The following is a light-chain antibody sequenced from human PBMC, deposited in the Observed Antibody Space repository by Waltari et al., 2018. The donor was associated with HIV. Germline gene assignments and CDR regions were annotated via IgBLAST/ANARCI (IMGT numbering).Light chain of an antibody. Sequence: EIVLTQSPGTLSLSPGERAPLSCRASQSVSRNHLAWYQQKPGQAPRCLIYGASSRATGTPDRFSGTGSGPDYTLIISRLEPEDFAVYHCQQDSNSPITFGQGTRLEIK. CDR2: GAS. CDR1: QSVSRNH. V-gene: IGKV3-20*01. J-gene: IGKJ5*01. CDR3: QQDSNSPIT.